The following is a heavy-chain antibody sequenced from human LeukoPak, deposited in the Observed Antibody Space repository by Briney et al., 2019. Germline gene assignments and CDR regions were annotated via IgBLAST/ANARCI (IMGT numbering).Heavy chain of an antibody. CDR1: GVSISSYY. V-gene: IGHV4-59*01. CDR3: ASGSGGYYDSTPLKN. J-gene: IGHJ4*02. CDR2: IYYSGST. Sequence: SETLSLTCTVSGVSISSYYWSWIRQPPGKELEWIGYIYYSGSTNYNPSLKSRVTISVDTSKNQFSLKLSSVTAADTAVYYCASGSGGYYDSTPLKNWGQGTLVTVSS. D-gene: IGHD3-22*01.